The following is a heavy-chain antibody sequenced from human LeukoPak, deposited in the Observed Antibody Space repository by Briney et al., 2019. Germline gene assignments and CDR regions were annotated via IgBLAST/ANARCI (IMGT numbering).Heavy chain of an antibody. CDR3: ARGRGVVVPAAINWFDP. CDR1: GVSISSGDYY. V-gene: IGHV4-30-4*01. CDR2: IYYSGST. J-gene: IGHJ5*02. D-gene: IGHD2-2*01. Sequence: SETLSLTCTVSGVSISSGDYYWSWIRQPPGKGLEWIGYIYYSGSTYYNPSLKSRVTISVDTSKNQFSLKLSSVTAADTAVYYCARGRGVVVPAAINWFDPWGQGTLVTVSS.